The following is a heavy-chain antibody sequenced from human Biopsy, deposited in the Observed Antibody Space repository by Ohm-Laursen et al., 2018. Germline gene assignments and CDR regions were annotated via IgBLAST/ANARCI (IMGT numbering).Heavy chain of an antibody. J-gene: IGHJ6*02. V-gene: IGHV1-58*01. CDR2: IVVGSGHT. CDR3: AATSTLYYYYYAMDV. CDR1: GFTFSSSA. Sequence: SVKVSCKASGFTFSSSAVQWVRQARGQRLEWIGWIVVGSGHTDYAQKFQERVTITRDMSTSTAYMELTSLRSEDKAVYYCAATSTLYYYYYAMDVWDQGTTITVSS.